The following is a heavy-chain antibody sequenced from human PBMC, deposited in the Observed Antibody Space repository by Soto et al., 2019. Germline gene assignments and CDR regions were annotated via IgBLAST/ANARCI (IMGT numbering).Heavy chain of an antibody. V-gene: IGHV4-59*01. J-gene: IGHJ5*02. CDR1: GGSISSYY. CDR3: ARVSRAPAPWFDP. Sequence: SETLSLTCTVSGGSISSYYWSWIRQPPGKGLEWIGYIYYSGSTNYNPSLKSRVTISVDTSKNQFSLKLSSVTAADTAVYYCARVSRAPAPWFDPWGQGTLVTVSS. CDR2: IYYSGST.